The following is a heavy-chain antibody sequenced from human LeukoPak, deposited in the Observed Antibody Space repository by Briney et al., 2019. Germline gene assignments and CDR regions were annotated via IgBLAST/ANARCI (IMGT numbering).Heavy chain of an antibody. CDR2: ISSSSSTM. J-gene: IGHJ4*02. V-gene: IGHV3-48*04. Sequence: GGSLRLSCGASGIIYSDYNMNWVRQAPGKGLEGVSYISSSSSTMHYADSVKGRLTIPRHNVEDSLYVHMNSLRAEDTSIYSCTRSDDFDYWGQGTLVTVSS. CDR1: GIIYSDYN. CDR3: TRSDDFDY.